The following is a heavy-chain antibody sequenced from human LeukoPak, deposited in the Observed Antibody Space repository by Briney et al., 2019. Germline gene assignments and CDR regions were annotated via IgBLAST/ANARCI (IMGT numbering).Heavy chain of an antibody. J-gene: IGHJ6*02. D-gene: IGHD2-2*01. Sequence: HPGGSLRLSCAASGFTFSAYSMSWVRQAPGKGLEWVSYISSSSSTIYYADSVRGRFTISRDNAKNSLYLQMNSLRDEDTAVYYCARSVVPAASSSYYYYGMDVWGQGTTVTVSS. CDR2: ISSSSSTI. V-gene: IGHV3-48*02. CDR1: GFTFSAYS. CDR3: ARSVVPAASSSYYYYGMDV.